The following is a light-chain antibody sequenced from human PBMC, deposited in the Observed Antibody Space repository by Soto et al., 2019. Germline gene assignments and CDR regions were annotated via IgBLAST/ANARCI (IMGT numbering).Light chain of an antibody. CDR2: WAT. CDR3: HQYYTLPAT. V-gene: IGKV4-1*01. CDR1: QSVLYGSNDMNY. Sequence: DIVMTQSPDSLAVSLGERATINCKSSQSVLYGSNDMNYLAWYQQKAGQPPKLLINWATTRESGVPDRFTXSXSGTEXTLTIXSXXXXXXXVYYXHQYYTLPATFGQGTTLEIK. J-gene: IGKJ2*01.